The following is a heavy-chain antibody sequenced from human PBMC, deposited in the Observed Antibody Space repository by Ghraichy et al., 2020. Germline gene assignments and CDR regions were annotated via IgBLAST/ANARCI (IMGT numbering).Heavy chain of an antibody. D-gene: IGHD2-21*02. J-gene: IGHJ6*02. V-gene: IGHV3-23*01. Sequence: GESLNISCAASGFIFSSYAMFWVRQAPGKGLEWVSAISGSGTSTYYADSVKGRFTISRDNSKNTLYLQMNILRAEDTAVYYCARASAIGYYYYGMDVWGQGTTVTVSS. CDR3: ARASAIGYYYYGMDV. CDR2: ISGSGTST. CDR1: GFIFSSYA.